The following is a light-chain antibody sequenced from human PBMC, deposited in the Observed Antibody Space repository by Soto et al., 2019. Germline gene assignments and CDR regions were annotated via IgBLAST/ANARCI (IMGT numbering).Light chain of an antibody. CDR1: QSVSSSY. CDR3: QEYGSLRLS. J-gene: IGKJ4*01. V-gene: IGKV3-20*01. CDR2: GAS. Sequence: EMVLTQSPGTLSLSPGERATLSCRASQSVSSSYLAWYQQKPGQAPRLLIYGASSRATGSPDRYIGSGCGTDFTSTISRLEPEDFAVYYCQEYGSLRLSFGGGTTVEIK.